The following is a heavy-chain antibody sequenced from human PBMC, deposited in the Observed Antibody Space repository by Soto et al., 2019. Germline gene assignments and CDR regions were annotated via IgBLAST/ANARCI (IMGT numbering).Heavy chain of an antibody. V-gene: IGHV3-21*01. CDR3: ARDQPGYSYGYGLGY. D-gene: IGHD5-18*01. CDR2: ISSSSSYI. Sequence: EVQLVESGGGLAKLGGSLGLPCEASGFTFISYSINWFPQAPGKGLEWVSSISSSSSYIYYADSVKGRFTISRDNAKNSLYLQMNSLRAEDTAVYYCARDQPGYSYGYGLGYWGQGTLVTVSS. J-gene: IGHJ4*02. CDR1: GFTFISYS.